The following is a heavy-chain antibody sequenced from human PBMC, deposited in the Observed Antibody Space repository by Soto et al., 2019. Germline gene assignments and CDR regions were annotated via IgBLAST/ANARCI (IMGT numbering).Heavy chain of an antibody. CDR2: IYWDDDE. CDR1: GFSLTTTGVG. D-gene: IGHD6-6*01. J-gene: IGHJ4*02. V-gene: IGHV2-5*02. CDR3: ALGIAARPFDS. Sequence: QISLKESGPALVKPTQTLTLTCSFSGFSLTTTGVGVGWIRQPPGKALEWLALIYWDDDERYNPSLKNRLTISKDTSKNLVVLTRTNVDPVDTATYYCALGIAARPFDSRGQGTLVTVSS.